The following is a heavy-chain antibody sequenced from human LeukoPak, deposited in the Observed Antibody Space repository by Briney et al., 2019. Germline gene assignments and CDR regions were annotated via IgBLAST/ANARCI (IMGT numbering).Heavy chain of an antibody. D-gene: IGHD5-18*01. CDR1: GFTFSDYY. V-gene: IGHV3-11*04. Sequence: PGGSLRLSCAAAGFTFSDYYMSWIRQAPGKGLEWVSYISSSGSTIYYADSVKGRLTISRDNAKKSLYLQMNSLRAEDTAVYYCASTGYSDDYYYGMDVWGQGTTVTVSS. J-gene: IGHJ6*02. CDR3: ASTGYSDDYYYGMDV. CDR2: ISSSGSTI.